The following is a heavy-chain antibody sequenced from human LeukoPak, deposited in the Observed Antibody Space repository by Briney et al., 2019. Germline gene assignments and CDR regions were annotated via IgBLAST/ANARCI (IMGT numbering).Heavy chain of an antibody. Sequence: SETLSLTCTVSGGSISSSSYYWGWIRQPPGKGLEWIGYIYYSGSTNYNPSLKSRVTISVDTSKNQFSLKLSSVTAADTAVYYCALGDSSGYSLWGQGTLVTVSS. CDR3: ALGDSSGYSL. J-gene: IGHJ4*02. CDR1: GGSISSSSYY. CDR2: IYYSGST. D-gene: IGHD3-22*01. V-gene: IGHV4-61*05.